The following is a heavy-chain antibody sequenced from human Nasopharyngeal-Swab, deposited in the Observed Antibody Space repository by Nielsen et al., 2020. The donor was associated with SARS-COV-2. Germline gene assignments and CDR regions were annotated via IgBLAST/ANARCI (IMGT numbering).Heavy chain of an antibody. CDR2: INHSGST. CDR3: ARIYCSGGSCYSGIDY. Sequence: RQAPGKGLEWIGEINHSGSTNYNPSLKSRVTISVDTSKNQFSLKLSSVTAADTAAYYCARIYCSGGSCYSGIDYWGQGTLVTVSS. D-gene: IGHD2-15*01. V-gene: IGHV4-34*01. J-gene: IGHJ4*02.